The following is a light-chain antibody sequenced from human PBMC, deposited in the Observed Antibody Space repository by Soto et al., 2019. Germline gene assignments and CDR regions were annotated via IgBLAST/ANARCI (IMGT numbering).Light chain of an antibody. CDR3: QQYNSYQWT. CDR2: DAS. Sequence: DIQMTQTPSTLSASVGDRDTITCRASQSISSWLAWYQQKPGKAPNLLIYDASNLESGVPSRFSGSGSGTEFTLTISSLQPDDFATYYCQQYNSYQWTFGQGTNVEIK. V-gene: IGKV1-5*01. J-gene: IGKJ1*01. CDR1: QSISSW.